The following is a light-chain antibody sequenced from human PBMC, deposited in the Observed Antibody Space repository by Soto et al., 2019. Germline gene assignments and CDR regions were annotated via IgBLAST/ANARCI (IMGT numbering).Light chain of an antibody. V-gene: IGKV3-20*01. CDR3: QQYGSPYT. CDR1: QSVSSSY. Sequence: EIVLTQSPGTLSLSPGERDTLSCRASQSVSSSYLAWYQQKPGQAPRLLIYGASSRATGIPDRFSGSGSGTDFTLTISRLEPEDFAVYYCQQYGSPYTFGQGTKLEIK. CDR2: GAS. J-gene: IGKJ2*01.